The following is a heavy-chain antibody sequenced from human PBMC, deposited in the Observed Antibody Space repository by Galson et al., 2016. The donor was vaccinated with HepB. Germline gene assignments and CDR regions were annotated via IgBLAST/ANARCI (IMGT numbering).Heavy chain of an antibody. CDR1: GFTFSTYS. CDR3: VRDSEIVGGNQDVDY. D-gene: IGHD1-26*01. Sequence: SLRLSCAASGFTFSTYSMNWVRQSPGKGLEWISYISTNSDIVYYADSVKGRFTISRDNAKKSLYLQMNSLRAEDTAVYYCVRDSEIVGGNQDVDYWGQGTLVTVSS. V-gene: IGHV3-48*04. J-gene: IGHJ4*02. CDR2: ISTNSDIV.